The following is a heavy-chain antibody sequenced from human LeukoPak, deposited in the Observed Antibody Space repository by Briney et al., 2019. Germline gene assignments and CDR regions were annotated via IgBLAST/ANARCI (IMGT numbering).Heavy chain of an antibody. CDR3: ARTDPWAADDAFDI. D-gene: IGHD7-27*01. V-gene: IGHV4-61*02. J-gene: IGHJ3*02. CDR2: MYITEST. CDR1: GGSISSDSYY. Sequence: SETLSLTCTVSGGSISSDSYYWNWIRQPAGKGLEWIGRMYITESTNYNPSLKSRVTISVDTSKNQFSLKLSSVTAADTAVYYCARTDPWAADDAFDIWGQGTMVTVSS.